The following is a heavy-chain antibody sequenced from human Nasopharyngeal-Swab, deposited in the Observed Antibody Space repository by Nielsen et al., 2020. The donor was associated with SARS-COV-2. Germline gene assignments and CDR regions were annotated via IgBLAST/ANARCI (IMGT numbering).Heavy chain of an antibody. D-gene: IGHD3-3*01. J-gene: IGHJ6*02. CDR2: ITSGNSV. Sequence: GGSLRLSCATSGFTFSPYTMTWVRQAPGKGLQWISYITSGNSVQYADSVRGRFTISRDNAKNSLYLQMNSLTAEDTAVYYCARDLRITIFGVAPYYYYGMDVWGQGTTVTVSS. CDR1: GFTFSPYT. V-gene: IGHV3-48*04. CDR3: ARDLRITIFGVAPYYYYGMDV.